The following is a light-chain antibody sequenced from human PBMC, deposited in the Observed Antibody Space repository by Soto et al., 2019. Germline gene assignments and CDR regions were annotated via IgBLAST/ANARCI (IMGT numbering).Light chain of an antibody. CDR2: AAS. CDR1: QGIRND. V-gene: IGKV1-6*01. J-gene: IGKJ1*01. CDR3: QQYGSSGT. Sequence: AIQMTQSPSSLSASEEDRATITCRASQGIRNDLGWYQQKPGKGPKXLIYAASSLQSGVPSRFSGSGSGTDFTLTISRLEPEDFAVYYCQQYGSSGTFGQGTKVDIK.